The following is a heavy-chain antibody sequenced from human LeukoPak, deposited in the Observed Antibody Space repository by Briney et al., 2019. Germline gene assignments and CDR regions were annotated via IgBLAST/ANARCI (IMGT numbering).Heavy chain of an antibody. D-gene: IGHD4-17*01. J-gene: IGHJ6*02. CDR3: ASPVTTYYYYGMDV. CDR1: GFTFSSYW. V-gene: IGHV3-74*01. CDR2: INSDGSST. Sequence: GGSLRLSCAASGFTFSSYWMHWVRQAPGKGLVWVSRINSDGSSTSYADSVKGRFTISRDNAKNTLYLQMNSLRAEDTAVYYCASPVTTYYYYGMDVWGQGNTVTVSS.